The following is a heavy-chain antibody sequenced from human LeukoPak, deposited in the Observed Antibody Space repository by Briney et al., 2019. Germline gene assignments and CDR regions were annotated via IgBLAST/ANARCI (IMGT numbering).Heavy chain of an antibody. V-gene: IGHV3-23*01. CDR1: GFTFSSYA. J-gene: IGHJ4*02. CDR2: ISGGGGST. CDR3: AKDRGAYYDSSGYYAGVFDY. Sequence: PGGSLRLSCAAPGFTFSSYAMSWVRQAPGEGLEWVSAISGGGGSTYYADSVKGRFTISRDNSKNTLYLQMNSLRAEDTAVYYCAKDRGAYYDSSGYYAGVFDYWGQGTLVTVSS. D-gene: IGHD3-22*01.